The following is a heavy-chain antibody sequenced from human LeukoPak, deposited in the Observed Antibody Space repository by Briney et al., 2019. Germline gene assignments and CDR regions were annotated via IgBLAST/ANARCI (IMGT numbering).Heavy chain of an antibody. D-gene: IGHD1-26*01. CDR3: ARVPRIVGAKDAFDI. Sequence: SETLSLTCTVSGYSINSGYYWGWIRQPPGKGLEWIGSIYHSGSTYYNPSLKSRVTISVDTSKNQFSLKLSSVTAADTAVYYCARVPRIVGAKDAFDIWGQGTMVTVSS. V-gene: IGHV4-38-2*02. CDR1: GYSINSGYY. CDR2: IYHSGST. J-gene: IGHJ3*02.